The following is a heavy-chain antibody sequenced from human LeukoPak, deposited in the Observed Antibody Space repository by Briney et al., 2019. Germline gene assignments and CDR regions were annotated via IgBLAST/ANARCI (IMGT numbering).Heavy chain of an antibody. CDR2: IKSKTAGGTT. D-gene: IGHD3-10*01. Sequence: GGSLRLSCAASGFTFSNAWMSWVRQAPGKGLEWVGRIKSKTAGGTTDYAAPVKGRFTISRDDSKNTLYLQMNSLITEDTAVYYCGAVLIGGSSTSCYGAYYYGSGSYLFDYWGQGTLVTVSS. CDR3: GAVLIGGSSTSCYGAYYYGSGSYLFDY. J-gene: IGHJ4*02. CDR1: GFTFSNAW. V-gene: IGHV3-15*01.